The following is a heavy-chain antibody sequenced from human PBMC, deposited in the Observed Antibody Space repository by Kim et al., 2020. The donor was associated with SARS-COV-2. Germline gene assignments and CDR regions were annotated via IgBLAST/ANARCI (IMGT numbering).Heavy chain of an antibody. CDR1: GFTFSSYA. J-gene: IGHJ4*02. CDR3: ARPPGILTGYYMDY. CDR2: ISYDGSNK. D-gene: IGHD3-9*01. Sequence: GGSLRLSCAASGFTFSSYAMHWVRQAPGKGLEWVAVISYDGSNKYYADSVKGRFTISRDNSKNTLYLQMNSLRAEDTAVYYCARPPGILTGYYMDYWCQG. V-gene: IGHV3-30*04.